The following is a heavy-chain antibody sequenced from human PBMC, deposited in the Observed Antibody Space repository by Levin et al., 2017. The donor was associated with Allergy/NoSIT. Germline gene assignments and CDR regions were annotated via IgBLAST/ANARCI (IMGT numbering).Heavy chain of an antibody. Sequence: SETLSLTCAVYGGSFSGYYWSWIRQPPGKGLEWIGEINHSGSTNYNPSLKSRVTISVDTSKNQFSLKLSSVTAADTAVYYCARGLERRLYYYYGMDVWGQGTTVTVSS. CDR3: ARGLERRLYYYYGMDV. CDR1: GGSFSGYY. CDR2: INHSGST. V-gene: IGHV4-34*01. D-gene: IGHD1-1*01. J-gene: IGHJ6*02.